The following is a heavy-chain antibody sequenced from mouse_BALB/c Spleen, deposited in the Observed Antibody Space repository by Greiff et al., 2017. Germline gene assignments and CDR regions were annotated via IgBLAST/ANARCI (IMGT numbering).Heavy chain of an antibody. CDR3: ARGYYYDYDWFAY. V-gene: IGHV5-9-3*01. J-gene: IGHJ3*01. D-gene: IGHD2-4*01. Sequence: EVKLMESGGGLVKPGGSLKLSCAASGFTFSSYAMSWVRQTPEKRLEWVATISSGGSYTYYPDSVKGRFTISRDNAKNTLYLQMSSLRSEDTAMYYCARGYYYDYDWFAYWGQGTLVTVSA. CDR2: ISSGGSYT. CDR1: GFTFSSYA.